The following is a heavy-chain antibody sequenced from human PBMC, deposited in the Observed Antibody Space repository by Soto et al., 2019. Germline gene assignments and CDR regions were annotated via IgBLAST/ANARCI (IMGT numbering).Heavy chain of an antibody. CDR3: AKGDCTNGVCPTQYYMDV. D-gene: IGHD2-8*01. V-gene: IGHV3-23*01. Sequence: EVQLLESGGGLVQPGGSLRLSCAASGFTFSSYAMSWVRQAPGKGLEWVSAISGSGGSTYYADSVKGRFTISRDNSKNTLYLQMNSLRAEDTAVYYCAKGDCTNGVCPTQYYMDVWGKGTTVTVSS. CDR2: ISGSGGST. J-gene: IGHJ6*03. CDR1: GFTFSSYA.